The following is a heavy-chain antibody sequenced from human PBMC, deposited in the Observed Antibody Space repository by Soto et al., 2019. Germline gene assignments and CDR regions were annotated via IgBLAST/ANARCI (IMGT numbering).Heavy chain of an antibody. V-gene: IGHV3-74*01. Sequence: VGSLRLSCAASGFTFRNYWMHWVRQAPGKGLVWVSRVNSDGDTTYYADSVKGRFTISRDNAKNTLHLQMNSLGAEDTAVYYCASNYAYAEGYYFYGIDVWGQGTTVTSP. CDR1: GFTFRNYW. CDR3: ASNYAYAEGYYFYGIDV. J-gene: IGHJ6*02. D-gene: IGHD3-16*01. CDR2: VNSDGDTT.